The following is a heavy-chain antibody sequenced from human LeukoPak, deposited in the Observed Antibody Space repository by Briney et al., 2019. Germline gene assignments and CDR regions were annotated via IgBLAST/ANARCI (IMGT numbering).Heavy chain of an antibody. J-gene: IGHJ5*01. CDR1: GYTFTGYY. Sequence: ASVKVSCKASGYTFTGYYMHWVRQAPGRGLEWMGWISADNYNTKYTQKLRGRVTMTVDRSAGTAYVELTSLRSDDTAVYFCARDRRGYSAYDGEGFDFWGQGTLVTVSS. V-gene: IGHV1-18*04. D-gene: IGHD5-12*01. CDR3: ARDRRGYSAYDGEGFDF. CDR2: ISADNYNT.